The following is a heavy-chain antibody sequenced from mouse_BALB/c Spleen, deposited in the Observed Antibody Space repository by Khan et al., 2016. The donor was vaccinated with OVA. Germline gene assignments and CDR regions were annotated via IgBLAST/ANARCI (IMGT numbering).Heavy chain of an antibody. CDR2: INTYTGEP. CDR3: ARVEYNGTMDY. D-gene: IGHD6-1*01. V-gene: IGHV9-3-1*01. Sequence: QIQLVQSGPELKKPGETVKISCKASGYTFTIYGMNWVRQAPGKGLKWMGWINTYTGEPTYADDFKGRFASSLETSASTAFLQINNHKNEDTATYFYARVEYNGTMDYWGQGTSVTVTS. J-gene: IGHJ4*01. CDR1: GYTFTIYG.